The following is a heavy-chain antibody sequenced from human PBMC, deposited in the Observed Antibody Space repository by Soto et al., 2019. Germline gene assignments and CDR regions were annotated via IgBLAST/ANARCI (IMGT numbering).Heavy chain of an antibody. V-gene: IGHV3-23*01. Sequence: GGSLRLSCAASGLTSGPYGMTWVRQAPGRGLEWVSTISGSGFSTHYAESVQGRFTISRDNSKNTMYLQMNSLRAEDTAVYYCARDRLLGTMIVVVIRYYFDYRGQGTPVTVSS. CDR2: ISGSGFST. CDR3: ARDRLLGTMIVVVIRYYFDY. D-gene: IGHD3-22*01. CDR1: GLTSGPYG. J-gene: IGHJ4*02.